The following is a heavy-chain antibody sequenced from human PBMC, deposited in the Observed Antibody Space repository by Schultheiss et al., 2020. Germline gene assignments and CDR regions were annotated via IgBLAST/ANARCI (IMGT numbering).Heavy chain of an antibody. J-gene: IGHJ4*02. CDR1: GFTFSSYS. V-gene: IGHV3-33*08. D-gene: IGHD1-26*01. CDR3: ARDQGVRGSGSYGEDY. Sequence: GGSLRLSCAASGFTFSSYSMNWVRQAPGKGLEWVAIIWYDGSNKYYADSVKGRFTISRDNSKNTLYLQMNSLRAEDTAVYYCARDQGVRGSGSYGEDYWGQGTLVTVSS. CDR2: IWYDGSNK.